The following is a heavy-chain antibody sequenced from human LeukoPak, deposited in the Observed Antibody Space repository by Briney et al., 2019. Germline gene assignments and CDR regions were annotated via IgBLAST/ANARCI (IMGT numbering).Heavy chain of an antibody. CDR3: ARLWSGYSHGSLLDP. Sequence: SETLSLTCTVSGGSISSGSYYWSWIRQPAGQGLEWIRRIYTSGSSNYNPSLKSRVTISVDTSKYQFSLKLSSVTASDTVVYYCARLWSGYSHGSLLDPWGQGTLVTVSS. V-gene: IGHV4-61*02. D-gene: IGHD3-3*01. CDR1: GGSISSGSYY. CDR2: IYTSGSS. J-gene: IGHJ5*02.